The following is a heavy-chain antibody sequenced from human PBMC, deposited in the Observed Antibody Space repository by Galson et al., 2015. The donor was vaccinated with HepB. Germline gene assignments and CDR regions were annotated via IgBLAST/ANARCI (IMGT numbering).Heavy chain of an antibody. D-gene: IGHD6-19*01. CDR3: TTSLPSYSSGWYIRAFDI. CDR1: GFTFSNAW. Sequence: SLRLSCAASGFTFSNAWMSWVRQAPGKGLEWVGRIKSKTDDGTTDFAAPVKGRFTISRDDSENTLYLQMNSLKTEDTAVYYCTTSLPSYSSGWYIRAFDIWGQGTVVTVSS. CDR2: IKSKTDDGTT. V-gene: IGHV3-15*01. J-gene: IGHJ3*02.